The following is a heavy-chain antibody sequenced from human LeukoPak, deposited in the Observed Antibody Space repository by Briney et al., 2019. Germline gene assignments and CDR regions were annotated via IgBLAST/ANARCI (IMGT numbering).Heavy chain of an antibody. V-gene: IGHV3-21*01. Sequence: GGSLRLSCAASGFTFSSYSMNWVRQAPGKGLEWVSSISSSSSYIYYADSVKGRFTISRDNAKNSLYLQMKSLRAEDTAVYYCARVLGYSGYDRTRTGAFDIWGQGTMVTVSS. J-gene: IGHJ3*02. CDR1: GFTFSSYS. D-gene: IGHD5-12*01. CDR3: ARVLGYSGYDRTRTGAFDI. CDR2: ISSSSSYI.